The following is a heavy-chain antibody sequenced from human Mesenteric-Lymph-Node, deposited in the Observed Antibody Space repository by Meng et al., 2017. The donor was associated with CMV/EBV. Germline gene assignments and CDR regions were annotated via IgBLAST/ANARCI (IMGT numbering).Heavy chain of an antibody. CDR2: IFYTGSA. CDR1: GASVYTDAYY. Sequence: SETLSLTCTVSGASVYTDAYYWSWIRQPPGKGLEWIGYIFYTGSANYNPSLKSRVTISVDTSKNQFSLKLSSVTAADTAVYYCGAGDLEFDYWGQGTLVTVSS. J-gene: IGHJ4*02. D-gene: IGHD3-10*01. V-gene: IGHV4-61*08. CDR3: GAGDLEFDY.